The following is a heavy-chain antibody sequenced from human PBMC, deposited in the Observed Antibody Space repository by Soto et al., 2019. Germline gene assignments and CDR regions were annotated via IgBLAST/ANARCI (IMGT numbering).Heavy chain of an antibody. J-gene: IGHJ4*02. CDR3: ARSGLEGRELDY. CDR2: IYYSGST. V-gene: IGHV4-31*03. Sequence: TSETLSLTCTVSGGSISSDDYYWSWIRQHPGKGLEWIGYIYYSGSTYYNPSLKSRVTISVDTSKNQFSLKLSSVTAADTAVYYCARSGLEGRELDYWGQGTLVTVSS. D-gene: IGHD1-1*01. CDR1: GGSISSDDYY.